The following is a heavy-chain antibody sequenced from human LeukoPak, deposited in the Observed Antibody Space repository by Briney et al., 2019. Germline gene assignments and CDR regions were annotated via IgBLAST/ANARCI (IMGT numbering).Heavy chain of an antibody. CDR3: ARGFDTMVRGVIDFDY. V-gene: IGHV3-21*01. D-gene: IGHD3-10*01. J-gene: IGHJ4*02. CDR1: GFTFRSYS. Sequence: GGSLRLSCAASGFTFRSYSMNRVREAPGKGLEWGSSISSSSSYIYYADSVKGRFTISRDNAKNSLYLQMNSLRAEDTAVYYCARGFDTMVRGVIDFDYWGQGTLVTVSS. CDR2: ISSSSSYI.